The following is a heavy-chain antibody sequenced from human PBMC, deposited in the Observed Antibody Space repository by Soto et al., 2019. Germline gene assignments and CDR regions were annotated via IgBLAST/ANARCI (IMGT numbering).Heavy chain of an antibody. CDR1: GFSLTTRGVG. V-gene: IGHV2-5*02. Sequence: QITLKESGPTLVKPTQTLTLTCTFSGFSLTTRGVGVGWIRQPPGKALEWLALIYWDDDEGYSPSLKSRLTITTDPSKNPVVLTMTSMDPEDTATYYCAHRPRGFSYYFDYWGQGTLVTVSS. D-gene: IGHD3-10*01. J-gene: IGHJ4*02. CDR3: AHRPRGFSYYFDY. CDR2: IYWDDDE.